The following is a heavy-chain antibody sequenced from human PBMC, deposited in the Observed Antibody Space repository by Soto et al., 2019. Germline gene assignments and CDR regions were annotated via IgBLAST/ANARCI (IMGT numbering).Heavy chain of an antibody. CDR2: IYYNGNT. CDR3: ARGYGRNFDY. J-gene: IGHJ4*02. D-gene: IGHD5-18*01. V-gene: IGHV4-31*03. CDR1: GGSIGSGGYY. Sequence: SETLSLTCSVSGGSIGSGGYYWTGIRQQPGRGLEWIGYIYYNGNTYYNPSLKSRLSISVDTSKNQFSLKLSSVTAADTAVYYCARGYGRNFDYWGQGTLVTVSS.